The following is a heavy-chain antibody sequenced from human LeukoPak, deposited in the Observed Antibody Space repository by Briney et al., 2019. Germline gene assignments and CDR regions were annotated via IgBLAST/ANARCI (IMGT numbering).Heavy chain of an antibody. Sequence: PSETLSLTCTVSGGSISSSSYYWGWIRQPPGKGLEWIGSMYYSGSTYYNPSLKSRVTISVEKSKKQFSLKLSSVTAADTAVYYCATSLELRGFDYWGQGTLVTVSS. CDR2: MYYSGST. V-gene: IGHV4-39*01. D-gene: IGHD1-7*01. CDR1: GGSISSSSYY. CDR3: ATSLELRGFDY. J-gene: IGHJ4*02.